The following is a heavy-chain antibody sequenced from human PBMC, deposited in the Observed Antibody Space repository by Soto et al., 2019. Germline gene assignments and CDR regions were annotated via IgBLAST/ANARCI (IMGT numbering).Heavy chain of an antibody. CDR1: GYTFTSYD. Sequence: GAXVKVSCKASGYTFTSYDISWVRQAPGQGLEWMGWISTYNGNTNYAQKLQGRVTMTTDTSTSTAYMELRSLRSDDTAVYYCARGFRVAATRWWFDPWGQGTLVTVSS. V-gene: IGHV1-18*01. CDR2: ISTYNGNT. J-gene: IGHJ5*02. CDR3: ARGFRVAATRWWFDP. D-gene: IGHD2-15*01.